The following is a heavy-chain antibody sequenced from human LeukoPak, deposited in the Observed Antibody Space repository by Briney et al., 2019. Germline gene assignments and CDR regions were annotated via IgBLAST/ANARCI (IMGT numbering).Heavy chain of an antibody. V-gene: IGHV4-34*01. J-gene: IGHJ5*02. CDR3: ARSSSWHLNWFDP. CDR1: GGSFSGYY. Sequence: SETLSLTCAVYGGSFSGYYWSWIRQPPGKGLEWIGEINHSGSTNYNPSLKSRVTISVDTSKNQFSLKLSSVTAADTAVYYCARSSSWHLNWFDPWGQGTLVTVSS. CDR2: INHSGST. D-gene: IGHD6-13*01.